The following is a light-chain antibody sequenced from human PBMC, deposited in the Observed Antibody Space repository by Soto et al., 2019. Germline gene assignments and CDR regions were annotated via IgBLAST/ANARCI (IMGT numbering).Light chain of an antibody. CDR1: SSDVGAYNS. Sequence: QSALAQPASVSGSPGQSITISCTGTSSDVGAYNSVSWYQQHPHRAPQVIIYKGTQRPSGVSNRFSGSTSGNAASLTISALQTDDEADYYCSSYTSSSTFYVFGTGTRSPS. CDR2: KGT. V-gene: IGLV2-14*02. J-gene: IGLJ1*01. CDR3: SSYTSSSTFYV.